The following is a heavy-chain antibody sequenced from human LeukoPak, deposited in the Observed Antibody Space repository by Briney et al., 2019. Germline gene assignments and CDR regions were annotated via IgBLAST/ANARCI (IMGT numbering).Heavy chain of an antibody. J-gene: IGHJ4*02. V-gene: IGHV3-48*01. CDR3: ARSGGALDY. CDR1: GFTFSYYS. D-gene: IGHD3-16*01. CDR2: INSISGEI. Sequence: GGSLRLSCVASGFTFSYYSMNWVRQAPGKGLEWVSYINSISGEIWYADSVKGRFAISRDDAKNSLYLQMNSLRAEDTAVYYCARSGGALDYWGQGTLVTVSS.